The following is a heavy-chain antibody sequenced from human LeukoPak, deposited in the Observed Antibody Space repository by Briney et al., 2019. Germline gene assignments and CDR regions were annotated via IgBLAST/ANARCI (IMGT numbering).Heavy chain of an antibody. Sequence: ASVKVSCKASGYTFTSYDINWVRQATGQGLEWMGWMNPNSGNTGYAQKFQGRVTITRNTSISTAYMELSSLRSEDTAVYYCARALTYYDFWSGLEIFDYSGQGTLVTVSS. D-gene: IGHD3-3*01. V-gene: IGHV1-8*03. CDR1: GYTFTSYD. CDR2: MNPNSGNT. CDR3: ARALTYYDFWSGLEIFDY. J-gene: IGHJ4*02.